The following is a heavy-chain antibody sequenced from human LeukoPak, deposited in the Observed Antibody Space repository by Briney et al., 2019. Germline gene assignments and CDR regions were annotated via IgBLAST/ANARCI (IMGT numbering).Heavy chain of an antibody. CDR1: GFTFSDSY. CDR2: ISSDGSKK. V-gene: IGHV3-30*03. D-gene: IGHD4-23*01. CDR3: ARGAHKRDDYGGFFDY. J-gene: IGHJ4*02. Sequence: GGSLRLSCTASGFTFSDSYMTWIRQAPGKGLEWVAVISSDGSKKDYADSVKGRFTISRDNSKNTLYLQMNSLRAEDTAVYYCARGAHKRDDYGGFFDYWGQGTLVTVSS.